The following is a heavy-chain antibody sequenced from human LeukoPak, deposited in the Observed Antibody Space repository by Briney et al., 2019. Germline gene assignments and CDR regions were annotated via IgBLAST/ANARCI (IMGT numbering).Heavy chain of an antibody. D-gene: IGHD3-10*01. V-gene: IGHV3-23*01. CDR2: INLDGGS. J-gene: IGHJ4*02. Sequence: GGSLRLSCQASGFTFSDYAMSWARQAPGKGLEWVSSINLDGGSFFADSVKGRFTISRDDSRSVVYIQMNTLSAEDTAVDYCVRSGVATCHYWGQGILVAVSS. CDR3: VRSGVATCHY. CDR1: GFTFSDYA.